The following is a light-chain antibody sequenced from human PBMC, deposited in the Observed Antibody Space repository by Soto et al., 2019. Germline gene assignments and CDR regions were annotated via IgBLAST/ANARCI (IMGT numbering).Light chain of an antibody. Sequence: EIVLTQSPGTLSLSPGERATLSCRASQSVSSNYLAWYQQRPGQAPRLLIYGASSRATGIPDRFSGSGSGTDFTLTISRLEPEDFAVYYCHQYGSSPATFGQGTKVEIK. J-gene: IGKJ1*01. CDR2: GAS. V-gene: IGKV3-20*01. CDR3: HQYGSSPAT. CDR1: QSVSSNY.